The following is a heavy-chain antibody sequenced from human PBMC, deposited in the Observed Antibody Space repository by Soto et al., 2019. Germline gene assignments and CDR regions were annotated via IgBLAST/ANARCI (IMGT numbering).Heavy chain of an antibody. Sequence: EVHLVESGGGVVQPGGSLRLSCAASGFSFSSSEMNWVRQAPGKGLEWISYISSSGSTTYYADSVKGRFTISRDNAKNSLFLQMDSLRAEDTAVYYCARGNSPLNVHWGRGTLVTVSS. V-gene: IGHV3-48*03. D-gene: IGHD2-21*01. CDR1: GFSFSSSE. J-gene: IGHJ4*02. CDR2: ISSSGSTT. CDR3: ARGNSPLNVH.